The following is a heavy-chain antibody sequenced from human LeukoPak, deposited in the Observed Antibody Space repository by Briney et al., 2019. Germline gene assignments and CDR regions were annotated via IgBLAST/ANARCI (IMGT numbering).Heavy chain of an antibody. D-gene: IGHD3-22*01. CDR3: ARVDTGYYDSSGYLSW. CDR1: GFTFSSYS. J-gene: IGHJ4*02. Sequence: GGSLRLSCAASGFTFSSYSMNWVRQAPGKGLEWVSSISSSSSYIYYADSVKGRFTISRDNAKNSLYLQMNSLRAEDTAVYYCARVDTGYYDSSGYLSWWGQGTLVTVSS. V-gene: IGHV3-21*01. CDR2: ISSSSSYI.